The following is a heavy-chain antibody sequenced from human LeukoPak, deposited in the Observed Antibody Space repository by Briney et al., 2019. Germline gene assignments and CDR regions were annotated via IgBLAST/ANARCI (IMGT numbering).Heavy chain of an antibody. D-gene: IGHD2-2*01. CDR1: GGSISSSSYY. J-gene: IGHJ6*02. Sequence: SETLSLTCTVSGGSISSSSYYWGWIRQPPGKGLEWIGSIYYSGSTYYNPSLKGRVTISVDTSKNQFSLKLSSVTAADTAVYYCARHAPWYCSSTSCYGMDVWGQGTTVTVSS. CDR2: IYYSGST. CDR3: ARHAPWYCSSTSCYGMDV. V-gene: IGHV4-39*01.